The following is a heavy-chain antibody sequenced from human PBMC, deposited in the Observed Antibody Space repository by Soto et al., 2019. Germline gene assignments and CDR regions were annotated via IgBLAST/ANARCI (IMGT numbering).Heavy chain of an antibody. CDR1: GGSISSYY. J-gene: IGHJ4*02. D-gene: IGHD6-13*01. CDR3: ARGFGSSWYYFDY. Sequence: PSETLSLTCTVSGGSISSYYWTWIRQPAGKGLEWIGRIYTSGGTNFNPSLKSRVTMSVDTSKNQFSLKLRSVTAADTAVYYCARGFGSSWYYFDYWGQGTPVTGSS. CDR2: IYTSGGT. V-gene: IGHV4-4*07.